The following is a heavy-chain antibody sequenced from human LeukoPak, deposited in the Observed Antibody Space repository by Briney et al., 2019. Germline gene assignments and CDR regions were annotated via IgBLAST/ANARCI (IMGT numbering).Heavy chain of an antibody. J-gene: IGHJ3*02. CDR2: ISWNSGSI. CDR3: AKDLGRDIRRHGAFDI. CDR1: GFTFSSYA. Sequence: GGSLRLSCAASGFTFSSYAMHWVRQAPGKGLEWVSGISWNSGSIGYADSVKGRFTISRDNAKNSLYLQMNSLRAEDMALYYCAKDLGRDIRRHGAFDIWGQGTMVTVSS. V-gene: IGHV3-9*03. D-gene: IGHD2-15*01.